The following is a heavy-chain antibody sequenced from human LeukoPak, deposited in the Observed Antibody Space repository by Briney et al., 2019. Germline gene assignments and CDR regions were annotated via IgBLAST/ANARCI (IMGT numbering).Heavy chain of an antibody. CDR2: IYWNDEI. V-gene: IGHV2-5*01. Sequence: SGPTLVKPTQTLTLTCTFSGFSLGTSPAAVGWIRQPPGKALEWLALIYWNDEIHYSPSLKSRLTITKDTSKDQVVLTMANLDPVDTATYYCAHRRGGYFDYWGQGTLVTVSS. D-gene: IGHD3-16*01. J-gene: IGHJ4*02. CDR1: GFSLGTSPAA. CDR3: AHRRGGYFDY.